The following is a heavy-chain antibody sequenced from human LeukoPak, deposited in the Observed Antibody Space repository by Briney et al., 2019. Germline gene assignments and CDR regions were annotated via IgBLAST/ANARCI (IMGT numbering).Heavy chain of an antibody. CDR3: ARDVGYYGSGSYYLYYYGMDV. D-gene: IGHD3-10*01. J-gene: IGHJ6*02. CDR2: ISSSSSYI. CDR1: GFTFSSYS. V-gene: IGHV3-21*01. Sequence: PGGSLRLSCAASGFTFSSYSMNWVRQAPGKGLEWVSSISSSSSYIYYADSVKGRFTISRDNAKNSLYPQMNSLRAEDTAVYYCARDVGYYGSGSYYLYYYGMDVWGQGTTITVSS.